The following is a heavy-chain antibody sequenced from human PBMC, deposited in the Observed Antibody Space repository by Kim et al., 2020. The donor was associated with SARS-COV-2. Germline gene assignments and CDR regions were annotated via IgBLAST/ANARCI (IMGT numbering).Heavy chain of an antibody. CDR2: ISSSSSYT. CDR1: GFTFSDYY. V-gene: IGHV3-11*06. J-gene: IGHJ4*02. CDR3: ARGSRELLLWFGESSQD. D-gene: IGHD3-10*01. Sequence: GGSLRLSCAASGFTFSDYYMSWIRQAPGKGLEWVSYISSSSSYTMYVDSVKGRFTISRDNGKNSLYLQMNSLRVEDKAVYYCARGSRELLLWFGESSQDWGQGTLVTVSS.